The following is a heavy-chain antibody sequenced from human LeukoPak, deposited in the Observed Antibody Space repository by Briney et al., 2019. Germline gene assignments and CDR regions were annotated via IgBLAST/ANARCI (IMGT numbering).Heavy chain of an antibody. CDR3: ARSPSGDYHFDY. J-gene: IGHJ4*02. CDR2: IYYSGST. Sequence: SETLSLTCTVSGGSISSYYWSWIRQPPGKGLEWIGYIYYSGSTNYNPSLKSRVTISVDTSKNQFSLKLSSVTAADTAVYYCARSPSGDYHFDYWGQGTLVTVSS. D-gene: IGHD4-17*01. V-gene: IGHV4-59*01. CDR1: GGSISSYY.